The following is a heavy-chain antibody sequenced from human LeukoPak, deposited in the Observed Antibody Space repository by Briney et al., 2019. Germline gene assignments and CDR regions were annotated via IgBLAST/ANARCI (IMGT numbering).Heavy chain of an antibody. CDR3: ARLATPSTMAARGRSWFES. CDR1: GASISSSNW. Sequence: SETLSLTCAVSGASISSSNWWSWVRQPPGKGLEWIGEIYHSGSINDNPSLKGRVTISVDKSKNQFSLKLSSVTAADTAVYYCARLATPSTMAARGRSWFESWGQGTLVTVSS. D-gene: IGHD6-6*01. J-gene: IGHJ5*01. V-gene: IGHV4-4*02. CDR2: IYHSGSI.